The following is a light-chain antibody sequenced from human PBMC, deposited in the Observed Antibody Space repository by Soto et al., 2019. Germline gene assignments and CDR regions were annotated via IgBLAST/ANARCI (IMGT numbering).Light chain of an antibody. CDR1: QGINNF. V-gene: IGKV1-27*01. CDR2: SAS. J-gene: IGKJ1*01. CDR3: LRHNLPRRT. Sequence: DIQMTQSPSSLSASVGDRVTITCRASQGINNFLAWYQQRPGTVPKLLIYSASTLQSGVPSRFSGRGSGTDFTLTITSLRPEDVATYFCLRHNLPRRTFGPGTKVDIK.